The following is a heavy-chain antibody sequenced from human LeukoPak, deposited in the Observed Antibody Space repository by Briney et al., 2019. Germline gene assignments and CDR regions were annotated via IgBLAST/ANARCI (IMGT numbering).Heavy chain of an antibody. CDR2: INPSGGST. Sequence: ASVKVSYKASGYTFTSYYMHWVRQAPGQGLEWMGIINPSGGSTSYSQKFQGRVTMTRDMSTSTVYMELSSLRSEDTAVYYCARAPPYYYDSSGPDYWGQGTLVTVSS. J-gene: IGHJ4*02. CDR3: ARAPPYYYDSSGPDY. CDR1: GYTFTSYY. D-gene: IGHD3-22*01. V-gene: IGHV1-46*01.